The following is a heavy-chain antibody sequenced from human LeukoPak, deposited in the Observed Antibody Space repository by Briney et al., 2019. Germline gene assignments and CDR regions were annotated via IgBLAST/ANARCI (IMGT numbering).Heavy chain of an antibody. J-gene: IGHJ3*01. V-gene: IGHV3-48*03. CDR3: ASRGAFDL. CDR2: MSGNGSTH. CDR1: GFTFSSYE. Sequence: AGGSLRLSCTASGFTFSSYEMNWVRQAPRKGLEWVSYMSGNGSTHYYADSVKGRFTVSRDNAKNSLFLQMNSLRAEDTAIYYCASRGAFDLWGQGTVVTVSS. D-gene: IGHD3-10*01.